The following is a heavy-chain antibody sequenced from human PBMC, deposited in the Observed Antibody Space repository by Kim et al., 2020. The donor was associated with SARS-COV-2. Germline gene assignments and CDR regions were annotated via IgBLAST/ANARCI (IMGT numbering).Heavy chain of an antibody. J-gene: IGHJ3*02. Sequence: GGSLRLSCSASGFTFSSYAMHWVRQAPGKGLEYVSAISNNGGSTYYADSVKGRFTISRDNSKNTLYLQMSSLRAEDTAVYYCVKALYYYDSSGSRGYDAFDIWGQGTMVTVSS. CDR1: GFTFSSYA. CDR2: ISNNGGST. V-gene: IGHV3-64D*09. D-gene: IGHD3-22*01. CDR3: VKALYYYDSSGSRGYDAFDI.